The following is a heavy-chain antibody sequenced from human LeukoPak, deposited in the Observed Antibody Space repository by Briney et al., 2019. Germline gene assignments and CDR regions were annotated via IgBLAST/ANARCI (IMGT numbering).Heavy chain of an antibody. CDR3: ARGEAVAGIFDY. V-gene: IGHV3-20*04. J-gene: IGHJ4*02. CDR1: GFPFDDYG. Sequence: GGSLRLSCAASGFPFDDYGMNWVRQVPGKGLEWVFGINWNGGSTGYADSVKGRFTISRDNAKNSLYLQMNSLRAEDTAVYYCARGEAVAGIFDYWGQGTLVTVSS. CDR2: INWNGGST. D-gene: IGHD6-19*01.